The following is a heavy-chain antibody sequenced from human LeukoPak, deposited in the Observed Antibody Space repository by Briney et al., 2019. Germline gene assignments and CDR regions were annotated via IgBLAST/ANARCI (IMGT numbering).Heavy chain of an antibody. J-gene: IGHJ4*02. V-gene: IGHV3-33*01. CDR2: IWYDGSNK. D-gene: IGHD4-17*01. CDR1: GFTFSSYG. CDR3: AREVEYGDYGFDY. Sequence: GGSLRLSCAASGFTFSSYGMHWVRQAPGKGLEWVAVIWYDGSNKYYADSVKGRFTISRDNSKNTLYLQMSSLRAEDTAVYYCAREVEYGDYGFDYWGQGTLVTVSS.